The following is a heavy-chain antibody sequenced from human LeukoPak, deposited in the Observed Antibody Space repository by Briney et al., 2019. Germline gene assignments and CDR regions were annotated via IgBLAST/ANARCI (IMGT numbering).Heavy chain of an antibody. CDR1: GFTVSSNY. CDR3: ARGTYYDSTGHHSFDY. J-gene: IGHJ4*02. V-gene: IGHV3-53*01. D-gene: IGHD3-22*01. Sequence: PGGSLRLSCAASGFTVSSNYMSWVRQAPGKGLEWVSVIYSGGSTYYADSVKGRFTISRDNSKNTLYLQMNSLRAEDTAVYYCARGTYYDSTGHHSFDYWGQGTLVTVSS. CDR2: IYSGGST.